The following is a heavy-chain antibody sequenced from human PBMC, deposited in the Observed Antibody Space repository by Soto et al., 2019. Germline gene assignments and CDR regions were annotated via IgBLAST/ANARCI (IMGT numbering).Heavy chain of an antibody. CDR3: AKSEGYSFDI. J-gene: IGHJ3*02. CDR2: IRQDGGEE. V-gene: IGHV3-7*01. D-gene: IGHD1-1*01. CDR1: GLSFSSHW. Sequence: EVQLVESGGGLVQPGGSLRLSCAASGLSFSSHWMSWVRQAPGRGLEWVANIRQDGGEEQYSDSVKGRFTLSRDNAKNSVYLQMNGLRVDDTAVYYCAKSEGYSFDIRGQGTMVTVSS.